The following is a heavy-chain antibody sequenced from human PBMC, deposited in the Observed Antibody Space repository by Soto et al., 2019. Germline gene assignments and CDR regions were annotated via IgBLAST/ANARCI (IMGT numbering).Heavy chain of an antibody. CDR2: INPHSGST. D-gene: IGHD3-16*02. J-gene: IGHJ6*02. CDR3: ARGSFSTSRGGIDL. Sequence: RASVKFSCKASGFSFTINYFYWVRQAPGQGLEWMGWINPHSGSTKYAQKFQAGVSLTRDTSINTVYMEIQGLRSDDTAVYYCARGSFSTSRGGIDLWGQGTTVTVSS. V-gene: IGHV1-2*02. CDR1: GFSFTINY.